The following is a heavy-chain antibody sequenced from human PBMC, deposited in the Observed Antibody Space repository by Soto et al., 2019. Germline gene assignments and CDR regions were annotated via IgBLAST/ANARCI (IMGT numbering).Heavy chain of an antibody. Sequence: QVQLVESGGGVVQPGRSLRLSCAASGFTFSSYGMHWVRQAPGKGLEWVTVISYDGSNKYYADSVKGRFTISRDNSKNTLYLQMNSLRADDTAVYYCARAGIAAADAFDIWGQGTMVTVSS. V-gene: IGHV3-30*03. J-gene: IGHJ3*02. CDR2: ISYDGSNK. CDR1: GFTFSSYG. CDR3: ARAGIAAADAFDI. D-gene: IGHD6-13*01.